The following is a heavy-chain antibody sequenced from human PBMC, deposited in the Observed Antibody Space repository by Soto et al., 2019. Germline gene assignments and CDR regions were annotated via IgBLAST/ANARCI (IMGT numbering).Heavy chain of an antibody. D-gene: IGHD2-15*01. CDR1: GSSISSGGYY. CDR2: IYYRGST. V-gene: IGHV4-31*03. Sequence: QVQLQESGPGLVKPSQTLSLTCTVSGSSISSGGYYWGRIRQHPGKGLVWIGYIYYRGSTYYNPSLKSRVNISGDTSKNQFSRKLCSVTAADTAVYYCAGDHVVGMDVWCQGTTLTVSS. CDR3: AGDHVVGMDV. J-gene: IGHJ6*02.